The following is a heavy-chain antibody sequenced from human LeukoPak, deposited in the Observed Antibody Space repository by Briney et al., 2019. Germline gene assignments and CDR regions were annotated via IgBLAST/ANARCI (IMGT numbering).Heavy chain of an antibody. Sequence: GESLKISCKTSGYSFTTYWIAWVRQMPGKGLEWMGIIHPGRSDIRYSPSFQGPVTISADKSISTAYLQWSSLEASDTAMYYCTRRDDRTGYSDYWGQGTLVTVSS. V-gene: IGHV5-51*01. D-gene: IGHD3-22*01. J-gene: IGHJ4*02. CDR3: TRRDDRTGYSDY. CDR1: GYSFTTYW. CDR2: IHPGRSDI.